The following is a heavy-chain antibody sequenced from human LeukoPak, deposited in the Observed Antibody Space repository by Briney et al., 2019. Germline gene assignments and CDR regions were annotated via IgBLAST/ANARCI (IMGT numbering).Heavy chain of an antibody. CDR3: AKAPVTTCSGAYCYPFDY. J-gene: IGHJ4*02. CDR1: GFTFSDYA. CDR2: VSGSGGNT. D-gene: IGHD2-21*01. Sequence: PGGSLRLSCAASGFTFSDYAMNWVRQAPGRGLEWVSAVSGSGGNTYHADSVKGRFTISTDSSKNTLYLQMNRLRAEDAAVYYCAKAPVTTCSGAYCYPFDYWGQGTLVTVSS. V-gene: IGHV3-23*01.